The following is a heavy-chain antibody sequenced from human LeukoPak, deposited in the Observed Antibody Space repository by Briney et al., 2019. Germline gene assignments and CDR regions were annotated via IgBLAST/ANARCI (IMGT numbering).Heavy chain of an antibody. CDR2: IIPIFNIT. CDR3: ARNTGYYDTNGPPDY. J-gene: IGHJ4*02. V-gene: IGHV1-69*02. D-gene: IGHD3-22*01. CDR1: GYTLTGSY. Sequence: GASVKVSCKASGYTLTGSYMHWVRQAPGQGLEWIGRIIPIFNITHFAQKFQGRVTLTADKSTGTAYMELSSLRSEDTAVYYCARNTGYYDTNGPPDYWGQGTPVTVSS.